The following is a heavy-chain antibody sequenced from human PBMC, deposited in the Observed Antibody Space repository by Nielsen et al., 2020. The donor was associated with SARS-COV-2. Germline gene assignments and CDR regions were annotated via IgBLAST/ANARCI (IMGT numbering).Heavy chain of an antibody. CDR1: GYTFTSYG. CDR2: ISAYNGNT. V-gene: IGHV1-18*01. D-gene: IGHD6-13*01. Sequence: ASVKVSCKASGYTFTSYGISWVRQAPGQGLEWMGWISAYNGNTNYAQKLQGRVTMTTDTSTSTVYMELSSLRSEDTAVYYCAMDSSSWYYFDYWGQGTLVTVSS. CDR3: AMDSSSWYYFDY. J-gene: IGHJ4*02.